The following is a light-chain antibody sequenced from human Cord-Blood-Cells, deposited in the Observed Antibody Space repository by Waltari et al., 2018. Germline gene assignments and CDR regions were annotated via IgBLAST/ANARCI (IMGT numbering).Light chain of an antibody. Sequence: DIQMPKSPSSLSASVGDRVTLTRQASQDISNYLDWYQHKPGKAPKLLIYDASNLETGVPSRFSGSGSGTDFTFTISSLQPEDIATYYCQQYYNLPLTFGGGTKVEIK. J-gene: IGKJ4*01. CDR1: QDISNY. V-gene: IGKV1-33*01. CDR3: QQYYNLPLT. CDR2: DAS.